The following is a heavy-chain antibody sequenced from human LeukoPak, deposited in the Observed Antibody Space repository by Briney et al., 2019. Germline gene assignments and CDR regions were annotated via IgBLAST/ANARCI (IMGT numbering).Heavy chain of an antibody. CDR1: GGSFSGYY. CDR2: INHSGST. CDR3: ASAHTAKSYYYYGMDV. D-gene: IGHD5-18*01. Sequence: SETLSLTCAVYGGSFSGYYWSWIRQPPGKGLEWIGEINHSGSTNYNPSLKSRVTISVDTSKNQFSLKLSSVTAADTAVYYCASAHTAKSYYYYGMDVWGQGTTVTVSS. J-gene: IGHJ6*02. V-gene: IGHV4-34*01.